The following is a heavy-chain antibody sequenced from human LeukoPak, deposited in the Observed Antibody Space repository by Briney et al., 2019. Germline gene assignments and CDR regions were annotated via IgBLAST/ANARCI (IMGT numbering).Heavy chain of an antibody. CDR3: AKVRSSSWYYFDY. D-gene: IGHD6-13*01. CDR1: GFTFSSYA. Sequence: PGGSLRLSCAASGFTFSSYAMSWVRQAPGEGLEWVSAISGSGGSTYYADSVKGRFTISRDNSKNTLYLQMNSLRGEDTAVYYCAKVRSSSWYYFDYWGQGTLVTVSS. J-gene: IGHJ4*02. V-gene: IGHV3-23*01. CDR2: ISGSGGST.